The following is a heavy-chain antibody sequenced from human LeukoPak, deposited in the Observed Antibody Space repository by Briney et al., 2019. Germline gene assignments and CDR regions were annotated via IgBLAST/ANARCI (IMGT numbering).Heavy chain of an antibody. Sequence: GGSLRLSCAASGFAFSTYDMHWVRQPTGKGLEWGSAIGVAGDTYYPGSVKGRFTISRENAKNSLYLQMNSLSAGNTAVYYCARGFVHAFDIWGQGTMVTVSS. J-gene: IGHJ3*02. CDR3: ARGFVHAFDI. V-gene: IGHV3-13*04. D-gene: IGHD6-6*01. CDR1: GFAFSTYD. CDR2: IGVAGDT.